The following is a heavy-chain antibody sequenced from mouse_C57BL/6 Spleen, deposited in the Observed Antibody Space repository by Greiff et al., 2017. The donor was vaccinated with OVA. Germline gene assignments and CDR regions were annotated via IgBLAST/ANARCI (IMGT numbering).Heavy chain of an antibody. CDR2: ISDGGSYT. Sequence: EVMLVESGGGLVKPGGSLKLSCAASGFTFSSYAMSWVRQTPEKRLEWVATISDGGSYTYYPDNVKGRFTISRDNAKNNLYLQMSHLKSEATAMYYCAGITTVEGYWGQGTTLTVSS. V-gene: IGHV5-4*03. CDR1: GFTFSSYA. CDR3: AGITTVEGY. J-gene: IGHJ2*01. D-gene: IGHD1-1*01.